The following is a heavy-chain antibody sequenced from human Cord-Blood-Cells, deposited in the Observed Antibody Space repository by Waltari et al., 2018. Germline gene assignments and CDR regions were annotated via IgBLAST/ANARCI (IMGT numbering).Heavy chain of an antibody. V-gene: IGHV1-46*01. CDR2: INPRGGST. Sequence: QVQLVQSGAEVKKPGASVTVSCKASGYTFTSYYMHWVRQAPGQGLEWMGIINPRGGSTSYEQKFQGRVTMTRDTSTSTVYMELSSLRSEDTAVYYCARIQTGEAVTGEGAFDIWGQGTMVTVSS. D-gene: IGHD7-27*01. CDR3: ARIQTGEAVTGEGAFDI. CDR1: GYTFTSYY. J-gene: IGHJ3*02.